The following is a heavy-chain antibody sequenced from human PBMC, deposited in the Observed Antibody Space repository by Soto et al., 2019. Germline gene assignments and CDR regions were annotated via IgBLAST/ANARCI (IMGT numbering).Heavy chain of an antibody. CDR1: GFTFSDYY. Sequence: GGSLRLSCAASGFTFSDYYMSWIRQAPGKGLEWVSYISSSSSYTNYADSVKGRFTISRDNAKNSLYLQMNSLRAEDPAVFYCSSRSYCGGDCYSSFDIWGQGTMVTVSS. V-gene: IGHV3-11*06. J-gene: IGHJ3*02. D-gene: IGHD2-21*02. CDR3: SSRSYCGGDCYSSFDI. CDR2: ISSSSSYT.